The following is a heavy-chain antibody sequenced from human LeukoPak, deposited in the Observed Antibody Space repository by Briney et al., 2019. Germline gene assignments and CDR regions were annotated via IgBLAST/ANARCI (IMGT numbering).Heavy chain of an antibody. D-gene: IGHD2-15*01. CDR1: GSSITSYY. CDR3: ARARGRLLLVDY. V-gene: IGHV4-4*07. CDR2: IYSSGST. J-gene: IGHJ4*01. Sequence: SETLSLTCTVSGSSITSYYWNWIRQPAGKGLEWIGRIYSSGSTDYNPSLKSRVTMSVDTSKNQFSLNLSSVTAADSAVYYCARARGRLLLVDYWGHGTLVTVSS.